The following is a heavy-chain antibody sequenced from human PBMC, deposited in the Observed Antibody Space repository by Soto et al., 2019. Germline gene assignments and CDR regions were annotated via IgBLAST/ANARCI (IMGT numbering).Heavy chain of an antibody. Sequence: GGSLRLSCAASGFTFSSYAMSWVRQAPGKGLEWVSAISGSGGSTYYADSVKGRFTISRDNSKNTLYLQMNSLRAEDTAVYYCAKRGSSWNPDYYGMDVWGLGTTVTVSS. CDR1: GFTFSSYA. J-gene: IGHJ6*02. CDR2: ISGSGGST. D-gene: IGHD6-13*01. CDR3: AKRGSSWNPDYYGMDV. V-gene: IGHV3-23*01.